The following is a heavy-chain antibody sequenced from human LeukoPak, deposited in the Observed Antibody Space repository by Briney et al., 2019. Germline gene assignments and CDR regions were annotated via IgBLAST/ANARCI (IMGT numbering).Heavy chain of an antibody. CDR2: IYSGGST. D-gene: IGHD1-26*01. V-gene: IGHV3-53*01. J-gene: IGHJ4*02. Sequence: GGSLRLSCAASGFTVTSNYMSWVRQAPGKGLEWVSVIYSGGSTYYADSVKGRFTISRDNSKNTLYLQMNSLRAEDTAVYYCASARVGASSLSFDYWCQGTLVGVSS. CDR1: GFTVTSNY. CDR3: ASARVGASSLSFDY.